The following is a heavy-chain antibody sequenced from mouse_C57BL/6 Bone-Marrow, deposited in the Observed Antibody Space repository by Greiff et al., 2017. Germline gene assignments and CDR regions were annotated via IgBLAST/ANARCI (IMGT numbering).Heavy chain of an antibody. V-gene: IGHV1-52*01. CDR1: GYTFTSYW. J-gene: IGHJ2*01. CDR3: ARRGSFDY. Sequence: VQLQQPGAELVRPGSSVKLSCKASGYTFTSYWMHWVKQRPIQGLEWIGNIYPSDSETHYNQKFKDKATLTVDKSSITAYMQLSSLTSEVSAVYYCARRGSFDYWGKGTTLTVSS. CDR2: IYPSDSET.